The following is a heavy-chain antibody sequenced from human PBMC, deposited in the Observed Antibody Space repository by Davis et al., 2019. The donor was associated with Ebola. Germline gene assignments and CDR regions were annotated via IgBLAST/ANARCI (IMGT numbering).Heavy chain of an antibody. CDR2: IYHSGST. CDR1: GGSFGGYY. D-gene: IGHD2-2*01. CDR3: ARTLFADIVVVPAPPGI. V-gene: IGHV4-34*09. Sequence: LRLSCAVYGGSFGGYYWSWIRQPPGKGLEWIGYIYHSGSTYYNPSLKSRDTRSVDTSKNQFSLKLSSVTAADTAVYYCARTLFADIVVVPAPPGIWGQGTMVTVSS. J-gene: IGHJ3*02.